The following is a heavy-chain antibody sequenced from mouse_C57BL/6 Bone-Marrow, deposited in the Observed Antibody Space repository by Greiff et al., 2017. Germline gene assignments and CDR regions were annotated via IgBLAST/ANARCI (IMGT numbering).Heavy chain of an antibody. J-gene: IGHJ2*01. V-gene: IGHV5-16*01. CDR1: GFTFSDYY. Sequence: EVMLVESEGGLVQPGSSMKLSCTASGFTFSDYYMAWVRQVPEKGLEWVANINYDGSSTYYLDSLKSRFIISRDNAKNILYLQMRSLKSEDTATYYCARSSNPYFDYWGQGTTLTVSS. CDR2: INYDGSST. CDR3: ARSSNPYFDY. D-gene: IGHD2-5*01.